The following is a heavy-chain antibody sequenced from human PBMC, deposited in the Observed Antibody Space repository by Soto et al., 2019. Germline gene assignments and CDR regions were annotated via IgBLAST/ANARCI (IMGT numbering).Heavy chain of an antibody. Sequence: QVQLQESGSRLVRPSQTVSLTCSVSGGSVNSGGYSWSWIRQPPGKGLEWIAFISPSGSPAYNPSRKSRVTISVDRSKNQISLELSSVTAADTAVYYCTRGVLAWGPGTRVTVSS. CDR1: GGSVNSGGYS. D-gene: IGHD2-8*01. V-gene: IGHV4-30-2*01. CDR3: TRGVLA. J-gene: IGHJ5*02. CDR2: ISPSGSP.